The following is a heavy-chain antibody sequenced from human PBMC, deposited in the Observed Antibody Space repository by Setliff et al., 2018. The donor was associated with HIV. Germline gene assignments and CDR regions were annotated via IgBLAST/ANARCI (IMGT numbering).Heavy chain of an antibody. D-gene: IGHD3-3*01. J-gene: IGHJ6*02. CDR1: GGPISSYY. CDR3: ARQGGYDFWSGYYPYYYGMDV. V-gene: IGHV4-4*09. CDR2: IYTSGST. Sequence: LSLTCTVSGGPISSYYWSWIRQPPGKGLEWIGYIYTSGSTNYNPSLKSRVTISVDTSKNQFSLKLSSVTAADTAVYYCARQGGYDFWSGYYPYYYGMDVWGQGTTVTVSS.